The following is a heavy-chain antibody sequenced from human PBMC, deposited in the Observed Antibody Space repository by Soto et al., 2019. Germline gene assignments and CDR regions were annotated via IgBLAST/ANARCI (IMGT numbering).Heavy chain of an antibody. D-gene: IGHD2-2*01. J-gene: IGHJ6*02. CDR3: AREGLVLVPTTVNSDYYYYAMDV. CDR1: GFTFSSYS. Sequence: GSLRLSCAASGFTFSSYSMNWVRQAPGKGLEWVSYISSSSTTKYYADSVKGRFTISRDNAKNSLYLQMNSLRAEDTAVYYCAREGLVLVPTTVNSDYYYYAMDVWGQGTTVTVSS. CDR2: ISSSSTTK. V-gene: IGHV3-48*01.